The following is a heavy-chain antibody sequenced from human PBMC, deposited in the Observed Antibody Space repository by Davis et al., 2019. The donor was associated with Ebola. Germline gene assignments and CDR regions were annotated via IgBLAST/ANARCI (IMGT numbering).Heavy chain of an antibody. CDR3: TTTTVTVDY. Sequence: GESLKISCVASGFSFSDFGIHWVRQAPGKGLEWVSYISSSGSIIYYADSVKGRFTISRDNAKNSLYLQMNSLRAEDTAVYYCTTTTVTVDYWGQGTLVTVSS. CDR1: GFSFSDFG. CDR2: ISSSGSII. J-gene: IGHJ4*02. D-gene: IGHD4-17*01. V-gene: IGHV3-11*01.